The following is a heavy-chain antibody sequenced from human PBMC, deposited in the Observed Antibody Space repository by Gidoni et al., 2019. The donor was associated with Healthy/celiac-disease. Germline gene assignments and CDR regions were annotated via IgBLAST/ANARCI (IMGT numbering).Heavy chain of an antibody. Sequence: QMQLVQSGPEVKKPGTSVKVSCKASGFTFTSSAVQWVRQARGQRLEWIGWIVGGSGNTNYAKKFQERVNITRDKSTSTAYMGLSSLRSEDTAVYYCAAPTTVDTAMVDYWGQGTLVTVSS. J-gene: IGHJ4*02. CDR1: GFTFTSSA. CDR3: AAPTTVDTAMVDY. CDR2: IVGGSGNT. D-gene: IGHD5-18*01. V-gene: IGHV1-58*01.